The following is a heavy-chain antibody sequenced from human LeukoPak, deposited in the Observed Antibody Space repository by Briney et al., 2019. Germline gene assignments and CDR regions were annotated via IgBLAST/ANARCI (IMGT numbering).Heavy chain of an antibody. V-gene: IGHV4-59*11. CDR1: GGSISSHY. J-gene: IGHJ5*02. CDR3: ARVFSSSWYFWFDP. D-gene: IGHD6-13*01. CDR2: IYYSGST. Sequence: SETLSLTCTVSGGSISSHYWSWIRQSPGKGLEWIGYIYYSGSTNYNPSLKSRVTISVDTSKNQFSLKLSSVTAADTAVYYCARVFSSSWYFWFDPWGQGTLVTVSS.